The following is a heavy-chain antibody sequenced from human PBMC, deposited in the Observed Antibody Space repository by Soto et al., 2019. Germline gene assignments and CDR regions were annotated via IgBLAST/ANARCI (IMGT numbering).Heavy chain of an antibody. J-gene: IGHJ6*02. CDR2: ISGSGGST. V-gene: IGHV3-23*01. CDR3: VQSGLAKYYDSSGYYYYYGMEV. Sequence: PGTGLEWVSVISGSGGSTYYTDSVKGRFTISRDNSTNTLYLHMDSWRAEDTSVYYCVQSGLAKYYDSSGYYYYYGMEVWGQG. D-gene: IGHD3-22*01.